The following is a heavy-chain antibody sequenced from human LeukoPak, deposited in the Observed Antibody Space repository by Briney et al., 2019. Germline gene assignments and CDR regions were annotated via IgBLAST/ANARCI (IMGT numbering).Heavy chain of an antibody. CDR1: GGTFSSYA. CDR3: ASRRGYDLSDDFDS. CDR2: IIPIFGTA. J-gene: IGHJ3*02. D-gene: IGHD5-12*01. V-gene: IGHV1-69*06. Sequence: SVKVSCKASGGTFSSYAISWVRQAPGQGLEWMGGIIPIFGTANYAQKFQGRVTITADKSTSTAYMELSSLRSEDTAVYYCASRRGYDLSDDFDSWGQGTMVTVSS.